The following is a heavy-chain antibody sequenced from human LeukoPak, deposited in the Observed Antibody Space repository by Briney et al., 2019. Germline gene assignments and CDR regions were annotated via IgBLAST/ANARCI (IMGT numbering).Heavy chain of an antibody. CDR3: ARPGADSGRYYGDAFDI. Sequence: ASVKVSCKASGYTFTSYGISWVRQAPGQGLEWMGWISAYNGNTNYAQKLQGRVTMTTDTSTSTAYMELRSLRSEDTAVYYCARPGADSGRYYGDAFDIWGQGTMVTVSS. CDR1: GYTFTSYG. CDR2: ISAYNGNT. V-gene: IGHV1-18*01. D-gene: IGHD1-26*01. J-gene: IGHJ3*02.